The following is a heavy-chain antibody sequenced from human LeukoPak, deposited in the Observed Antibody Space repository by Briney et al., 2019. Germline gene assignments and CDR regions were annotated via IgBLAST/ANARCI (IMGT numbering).Heavy chain of an antibody. D-gene: IGHD3-9*01. Sequence: KPSGTLSLTCAVSGGSISSSYWWSWVRQPPGKGLEWIGEVYHSGSTNYYPSLKSRVTISVDTSKNQFSLKLSSVTAADTAVYYCVRPDDNSFDFWGQGTMVTVSS. CDR1: GGSISSSYW. CDR2: VYHSGST. J-gene: IGHJ3*01. V-gene: IGHV4-4*02. CDR3: VRPDDNSFDF.